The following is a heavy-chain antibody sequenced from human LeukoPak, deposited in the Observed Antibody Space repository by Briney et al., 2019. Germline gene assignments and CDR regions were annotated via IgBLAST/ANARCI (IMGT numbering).Heavy chain of an antibody. D-gene: IGHD2-21*01. CDR1: GFTFSSYS. CDR2: ISTGSSTI. Sequence: GGSLRLSCAASGFTFSSYSMNWVRRAPGKGLEWVSRISTGSSTIYYADSVKGRFTISRDNAKNSLYLQMNSLRAEDTAVYYCARDLPILWDMDVWGKGTTVTVSS. J-gene: IGHJ6*03. CDR3: ARDLPILWDMDV. V-gene: IGHV3-48*01.